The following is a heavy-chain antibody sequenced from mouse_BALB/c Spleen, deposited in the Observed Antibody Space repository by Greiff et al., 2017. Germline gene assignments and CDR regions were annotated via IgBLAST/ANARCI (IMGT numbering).Heavy chain of an antibody. CDR1: GFTFSSFG. D-gene: IGHD1-1*01. CDR3: ARDYYGSSYLFDY. J-gene: IGHJ2*01. V-gene: IGHV5-17*02. CDR2: ISSGSSTI. Sequence: EVHLVESGGGLVQPGGSRKLSCAASGFTFSSFGMHWVRQAPEKGLEWVAYISSGSSTIYYADTVKGRFTISRDNPKNTLFLQMTSLRSEDTAMYYCARDYYGSSYLFDYWGQGTTLTVSS.